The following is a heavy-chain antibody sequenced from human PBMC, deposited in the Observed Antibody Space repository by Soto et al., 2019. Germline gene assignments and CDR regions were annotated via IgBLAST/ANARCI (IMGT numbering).Heavy chain of an antibody. D-gene: IGHD2-8*01. V-gene: IGHV4-61*01. Sequence: PSETLSLTCTVSGGSVSRGSYSWRWLRQPPGKGLEWIGDLYYSGSTNYNPSLKSRVTISVDTSKNQFSLNLSSVTAADTAVYYCARDRCTSGVCYGLGFDPWGQGTLVTVSS. CDR2: LYYSGST. CDR3: ARDRCTSGVCYGLGFDP. J-gene: IGHJ5*02. CDR1: GGSVSRGSYS.